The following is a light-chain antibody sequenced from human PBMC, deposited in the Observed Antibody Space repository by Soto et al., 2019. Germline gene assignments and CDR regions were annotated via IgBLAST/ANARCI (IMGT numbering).Light chain of an antibody. J-gene: IGKJ2*01. CDR2: DAS. Sequence: DIQMTQSPSSLSASVGDRVTITCQASQDITNYLNWYQQKPGQAPKLLIYDASNLETGVPSRFSGSGSGTDVTFSITSLQPEDFATYYCQQYDTVPPSFGQGTKLDVK. V-gene: IGKV1-33*01. CDR3: QQYDTVPPS. CDR1: QDITNY.